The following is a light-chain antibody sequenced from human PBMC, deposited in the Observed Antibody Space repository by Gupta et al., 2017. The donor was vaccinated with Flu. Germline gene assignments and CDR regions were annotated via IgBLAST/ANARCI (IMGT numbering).Light chain of an antibody. V-gene: IGLV1-44*01. CDR2: SNN. J-gene: IGLJ3*02. CDR3: AAWHASLNGWV. Sequence: QSVMTQPPSASGTPGQRVTISCSGSSPSIATNTINWYHQLPGSAPNLLIDSNNQRRSGVPDRFSGSNSGTSASLAISGLQSEDEADYYCAAWHASLNGWVFGGGTKLTVL. CDR1: SPSIATNT.